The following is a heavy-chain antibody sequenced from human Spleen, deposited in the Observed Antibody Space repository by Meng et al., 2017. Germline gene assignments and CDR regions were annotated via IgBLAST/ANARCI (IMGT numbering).Heavy chain of an antibody. CDR2: IYYTGNT. CDR3: ARVLRSTRHFDY. Sequence: QLQLQESGPGLVKPSETLSLTCTVSGGSISSSSYYWGWIRQPPGKGLEWVGYIYYTGNTDYNPSLNSRLTISVDMSKNQFSLKLSSVTAADTAVYYCARVLRSTRHFDYWGQGALVTVSS. J-gene: IGHJ4*02. V-gene: IGHV4-31*03. CDR1: GGSISSSSYY.